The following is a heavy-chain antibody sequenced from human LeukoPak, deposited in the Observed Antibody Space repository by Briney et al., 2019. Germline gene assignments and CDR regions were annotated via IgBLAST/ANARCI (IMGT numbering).Heavy chain of an antibody. Sequence: GSSISLSRASSGFTSSRYSMIWVRRSEGKALELVIFISSSSSYIYYADSVKGRFTISRDNAKNSLYLQMNSLRAEDTAVYYCARVLELYDSSGYCDYWGQGTLVTVSS. D-gene: IGHD3-22*01. CDR1: GFTSSRYS. CDR3: ARVLELYDSSGYCDY. CDR2: ISSSSSYI. V-gene: IGHV3-21*01. J-gene: IGHJ4*02.